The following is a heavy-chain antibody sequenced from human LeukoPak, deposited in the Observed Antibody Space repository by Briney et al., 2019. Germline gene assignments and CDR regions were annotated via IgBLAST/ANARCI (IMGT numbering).Heavy chain of an antibody. CDR1: GGSISGHY. CDR3: ARVPGRPYYDGGRHSTVLLFDN. Sequence: SETLSLTCSVSGGSISGHYWSWIRQYPGNGLEWIGHASYSGETKYNPSLKSRVSISVGTSKNHFSLKVRSVTAADTALYFCARVPGRPYYDGGRHSTVLLFDNWGLGTLVTVSS. CDR2: ASYSGET. J-gene: IGHJ4*02. V-gene: IGHV4-59*11. D-gene: IGHD3-16*01.